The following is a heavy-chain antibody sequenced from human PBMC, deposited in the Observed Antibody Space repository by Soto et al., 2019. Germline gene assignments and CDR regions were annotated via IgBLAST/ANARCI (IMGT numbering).Heavy chain of an antibody. CDR2: ISYTGST. D-gene: IGHD2-2*01. V-gene: IGHV4-59*01. Sequence: SETLSLTCTVSGDSIRSYYWRWIRQPPGKGLEWIGYISYTGSTNYHPSLKSRVTISADTSKNRFALKLTSVTTTDTPLYYRAREGAAAPYYYNGMDDWGQGSTVTV. J-gene: IGHJ6*02. CDR3: AREGAAAPYYYNGMDD. CDR1: GDSIRSYY.